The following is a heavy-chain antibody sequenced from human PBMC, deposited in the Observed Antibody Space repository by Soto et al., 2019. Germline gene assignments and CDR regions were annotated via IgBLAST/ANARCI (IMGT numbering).Heavy chain of an antibody. Sequence: SVKVSCKASGGTFSSYAISWVRQAPGQGLEWMGGIIPIFGTANYAQKFQGRVTITADKSTSTAYMELSSLRSEDTAVYYCARGEGPFGVVSPGGRMDVWGQGTTVTVSS. J-gene: IGHJ6*02. CDR3: ARGEGPFGVVSPGGRMDV. D-gene: IGHD3-3*01. CDR1: GGTFSSYA. CDR2: IIPIFGTA. V-gene: IGHV1-69*06.